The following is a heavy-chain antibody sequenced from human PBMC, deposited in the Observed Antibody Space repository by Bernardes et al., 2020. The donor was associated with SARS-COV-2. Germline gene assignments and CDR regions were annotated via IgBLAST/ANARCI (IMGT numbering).Heavy chain of an antibody. J-gene: IGHJ6*02. V-gene: IGHV4-59*01. CDR3: ARGPTYYGMEV. CDR1: GGSISSYF. Sequence: ETLSLTCTVSGGSISSYFWSWIRQPPGKGLEWIGYISYSGSINYNPSLKSRVTISVDTSKNQFSLNLNSVTAADTAVYYCARGPTYYGMEVWGQGTTVTVSS. CDR2: ISYSGSI.